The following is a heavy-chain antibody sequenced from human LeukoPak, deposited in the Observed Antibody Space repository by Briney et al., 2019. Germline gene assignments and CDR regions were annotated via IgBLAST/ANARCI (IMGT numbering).Heavy chain of an antibody. V-gene: IGHV3-23*01. CDR3: ARGRGYSGYDYSDY. D-gene: IGHD5-12*01. CDR1: GFTFSSYA. CDR2: ISGSGGST. J-gene: IGHJ4*02. Sequence: GGSLRLSCAASGFTFSSYAMSWVRQAPVKGLEWVSAISGSGGSTYYADSVKGRFTISRDNSKNTLYLQMNSLRAEDTAVYYCARGRGYSGYDYSDYWGQGTLVTVSS.